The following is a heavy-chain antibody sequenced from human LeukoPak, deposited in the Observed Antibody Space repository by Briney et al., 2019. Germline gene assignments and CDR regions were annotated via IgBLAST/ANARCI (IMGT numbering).Heavy chain of an antibody. CDR2: INSDGSST. CDR3: ARDRGSGGYLP. J-gene: IGHJ4*02. Sequence: GGSLRLSCAASGFTFSSYWMHWVCHPPAKGLVWVSRINSDGSSTDYADSVKGRFTISRDNAKNTLYLEMNSLRAEDTAVYYCARDRGSGGYLPWGQGTLVTVSS. D-gene: IGHD3-22*01. CDR1: GFTFSSYW. V-gene: IGHV3-74*01.